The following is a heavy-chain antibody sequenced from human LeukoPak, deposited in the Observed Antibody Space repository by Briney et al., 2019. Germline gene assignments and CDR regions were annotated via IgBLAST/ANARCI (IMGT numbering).Heavy chain of an antibody. V-gene: IGHV1-46*01. CDR1: GYIFTSYY. CDR3: ARSQRMDGFDI. CDR2: INPSGGST. Sequence: GASVKVSCKASGYIFTSYYMHWVRQAPGQGLEWMGIINPSGGSTSYALKFQGRVTMTRDTSTSTVYMELSSLRSEDTAVYYCARSQRMDGFDIWGQGTMVTVSS. J-gene: IGHJ3*02.